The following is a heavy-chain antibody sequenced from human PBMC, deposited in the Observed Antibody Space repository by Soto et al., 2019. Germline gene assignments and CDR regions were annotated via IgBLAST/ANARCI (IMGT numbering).Heavy chain of an antibody. CDR3: ARDTAYDCSCYSDY. CDR1: GFNFNNYG. D-gene: IGHD3-22*01. J-gene: IGHJ4*02. V-gene: IGHV3-33*01. CDR2: IWYDESNT. Sequence: QVQLVESGGGVVQPGRSLRLSCAASGFNFNNYGMHWVRQAPGKGLEWVALIWYDESNTYYADSVKGRFTISRDNSKNTLYLHMNSLRAEDTAVYYCARDTAYDCSCYSDYWGQGTLVTVSS.